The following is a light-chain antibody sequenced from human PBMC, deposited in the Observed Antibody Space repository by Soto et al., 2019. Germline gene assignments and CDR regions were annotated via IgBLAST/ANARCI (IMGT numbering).Light chain of an antibody. CDR2: EVS. Sequence: DIVMTQTPLSLSVTPGQPASISCKASQSLLASDGKTYLYWYLQKAGQPPQLLIYEVSKRFSGVPDKFSGSGSGTDFTLKISRVEAEDAGVYYCMQSTHLPPLTFGGGTKVDIK. J-gene: IGKJ4*01. CDR1: QSLLASDGKTY. V-gene: IGKV2D-29*01. CDR3: MQSTHLPPLT.